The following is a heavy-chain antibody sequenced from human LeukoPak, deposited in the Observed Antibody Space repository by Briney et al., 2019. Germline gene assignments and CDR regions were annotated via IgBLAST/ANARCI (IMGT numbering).Heavy chain of an antibody. J-gene: IGHJ4*02. CDR2: IYSGGST. Sequence: GGSLRLSCAASGFTVSSNYMSWVRQAPGKGLEWVSVIYSGGSTYYADSVKGRFTISRDNPKNTLYLQMNSLRAEDTAVYYCARASDTAMVTGYFDYWGQGTLVTVSS. V-gene: IGHV3-53*01. CDR3: ARASDTAMVTGYFDY. D-gene: IGHD5-18*01. CDR1: GFTVSSNY.